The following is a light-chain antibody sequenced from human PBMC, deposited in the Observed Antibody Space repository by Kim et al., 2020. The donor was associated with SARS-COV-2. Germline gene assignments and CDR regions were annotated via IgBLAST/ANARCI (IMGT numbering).Light chain of an antibody. CDR1: QTVRSN. Sequence: SPGERVTRPCRASQTVRSNLAWYQQKPGQTPRLLISSASTRATGVPDRFSGSGSGTEFTLTISSLQSEDFAVYYCQQYNNWPLTFGGGTKVDIK. V-gene: IGKV3-15*01. CDR3: QQYNNWPLT. J-gene: IGKJ4*01. CDR2: SAS.